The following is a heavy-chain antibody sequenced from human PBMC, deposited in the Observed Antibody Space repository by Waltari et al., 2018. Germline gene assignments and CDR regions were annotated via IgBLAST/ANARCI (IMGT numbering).Heavy chain of an antibody. CDR1: GFTVSSNY. CDR2: IYSGGTT. CDR3: AREHYGGGF. J-gene: IGHJ4*02. V-gene: IGHV3-53*01. Sequence: EVQLVESGGGLIQPGGSLRLSCAASGFTVSSNYMTWVRQAPGKGLEWGSVIYSGGTTYYADSVKGRFTISRDNSKNTVYLQLNSLTVEDTAVYYCAREHYGGGFWGQGTLVTVSS. D-gene: IGHD4-17*01.